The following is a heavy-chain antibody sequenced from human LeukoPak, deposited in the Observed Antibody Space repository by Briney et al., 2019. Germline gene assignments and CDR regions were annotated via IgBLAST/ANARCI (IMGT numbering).Heavy chain of an antibody. CDR2: TSGSADST. V-gene: IGHV3-23*01. CDR3: AKVADVYSVYYFDS. D-gene: IGHD2-21*01. CDR1: GFTFRSYE. Sequence: PGGSLRLSCAASGFTFRSYEMNWVRQAPGKGLEWVSATSGSADSTHYADSVRGRFTISRDNSKNILYLQMNILRAEDTALYYCAKVADVYSVYYFDSWGPGTLVTVSS. J-gene: IGHJ4*02.